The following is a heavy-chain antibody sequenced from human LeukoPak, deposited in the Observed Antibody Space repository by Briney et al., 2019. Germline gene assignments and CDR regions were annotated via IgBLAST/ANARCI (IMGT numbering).Heavy chain of an antibody. D-gene: IGHD3-9*01. J-gene: IGHJ6*02. Sequence: ASVKVSCKVSGYTLTELSMHWVRQAPGKGLEWTGGFDPEDGETIYAQKFQGRVTMTEDTSTDTAYMELSSLRSEDTAVYYCARGGTSCYRYDILTGNPNCGMDVWGQGTTVTVSS. V-gene: IGHV1-24*01. CDR1: GYTLTELS. CDR2: FDPEDGET. CDR3: ARGGTSCYRYDILTGNPNCGMDV.